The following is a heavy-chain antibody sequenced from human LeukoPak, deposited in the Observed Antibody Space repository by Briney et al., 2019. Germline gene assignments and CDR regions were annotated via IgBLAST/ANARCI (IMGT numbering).Heavy chain of an antibody. Sequence: GGSLRLSCAASGFTFSSYAMHWVRQAPGKGLEWVAVISYDGSNKYYADSVKGRFTISRDNSKNTLYLQMNSLRAEDTAVYYCARDRGGDGNWNFDLWGRGTLVTVSS. CDR2: ISYDGSNK. CDR1: GFTFSSYA. V-gene: IGHV3-30*04. J-gene: IGHJ2*01. CDR3: ARDRGGDGNWNFDL. D-gene: IGHD3-16*01.